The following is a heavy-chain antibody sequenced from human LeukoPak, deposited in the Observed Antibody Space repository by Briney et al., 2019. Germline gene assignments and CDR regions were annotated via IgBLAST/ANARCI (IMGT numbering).Heavy chain of an antibody. J-gene: IGHJ4*02. Sequence: SETLSLTCAVYGGSFSGYYWSWIRQPPGKGLEWIAGINHSGSTNYNPSLKSRVTISVDTSKNQFSLKLSSVTATDTAVYYCHFKYCSSSTCFYYFDYWGQGTLVTVSS. CDR2: INHSGST. D-gene: IGHD2-2*01. CDR1: GGSFSGYY. V-gene: IGHV4-34*01. CDR3: HFKYCSSSTCFYYFDY.